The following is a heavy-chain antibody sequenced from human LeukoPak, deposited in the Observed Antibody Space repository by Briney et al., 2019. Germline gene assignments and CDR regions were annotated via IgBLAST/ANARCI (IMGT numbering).Heavy chain of an antibody. J-gene: IGHJ3*02. Sequence: SGGSLRLSCAASGFTFSTYAMSWVRQAPGKGLEWVSAISDSGGFTNYADSVKGRFTISRDNSMNTLYLQMDSLRAEDTAVYYCVKIYQYRGSFGAFEIWGQGTMVTVSS. CDR2: ISDSGGFT. D-gene: IGHD6-13*01. CDR1: GFTFSTYA. CDR3: VKIYQYRGSFGAFEI. V-gene: IGHV3-23*01.